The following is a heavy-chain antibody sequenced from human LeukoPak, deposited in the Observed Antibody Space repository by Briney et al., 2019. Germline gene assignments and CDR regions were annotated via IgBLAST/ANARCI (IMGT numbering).Heavy chain of an antibody. Sequence: PSETLSLTCAVHGGSFSGYYWSWIRQPPGKGLEWIGEINHSGSTNYNPSLKSRVTISVDTSKNQFSLKLGSVTAADTAVYYCARDIAAASQGYFDYWGQGTLVTVSS. CDR1: GGSFSGYY. CDR3: ARDIAAASQGYFDY. CDR2: INHSGST. J-gene: IGHJ4*02. V-gene: IGHV4-34*01. D-gene: IGHD6-13*01.